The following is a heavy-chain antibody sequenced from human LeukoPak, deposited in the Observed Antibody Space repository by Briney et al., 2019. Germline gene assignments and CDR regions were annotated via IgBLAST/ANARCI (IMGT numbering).Heavy chain of an antibody. CDR1: GGSFSGYY. CDR2: INHSGST. V-gene: IGHV4-34*01. CDR3: ARDVDYGDYVFDY. J-gene: IGHJ4*02. Sequence: PSETLSLTCAVYGGSFSGYYWSWIRRPPGKGLEWIGEINHSGSTNYNPSLKSRVTISVDTSKNQFSLKLSSVTAADTAVYYCARDVDYGDYVFDYWGQGTLVTVSS. D-gene: IGHD4-17*01.